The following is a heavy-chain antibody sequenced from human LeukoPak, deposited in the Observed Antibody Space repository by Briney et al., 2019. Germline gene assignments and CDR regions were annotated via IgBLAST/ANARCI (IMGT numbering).Heavy chain of an antibody. CDR1: GFSINSDYY. J-gene: IGHJ4*02. D-gene: IGHD3-22*01. Sequence: PSETLSLTCTVSGFSINSDYYWGWIWQPPGRGLEWIGSIYHSGSTSYNPSLKSRVTISVDTSKNQFSLKLSSVTAADTAVYYCATSAWLALESNYYLDNWGQGTRVTVSS. V-gene: IGHV4-38-2*02. CDR3: ATSAWLALESNYYLDN. CDR2: IYHSGST.